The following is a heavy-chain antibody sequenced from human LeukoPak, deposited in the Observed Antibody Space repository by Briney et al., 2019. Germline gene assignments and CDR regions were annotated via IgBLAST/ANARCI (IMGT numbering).Heavy chain of an antibody. D-gene: IGHD3-16*01. CDR3: ARRGVMGAFDI. Sequence: SETLSLTCTVSGGSISSYYWSWIRQPPGKGLEWIGYIYYSGSSNYNPSLKSRVTISVDTSENQFSLKLSSVTAADTAVYYCARRGVMGAFDIWGQGTMVTVSS. CDR1: GGSISSYY. CDR2: IYYSGSS. V-gene: IGHV4-59*01. J-gene: IGHJ3*02.